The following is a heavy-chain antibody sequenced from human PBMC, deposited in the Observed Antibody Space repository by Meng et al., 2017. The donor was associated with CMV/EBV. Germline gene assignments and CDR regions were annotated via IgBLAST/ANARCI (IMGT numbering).Heavy chain of an antibody. CDR2: IYPGDSDT. CDR1: GYTFTSYW. V-gene: IGHV5-51*01. Sequence: GESLKISCQGSGYTFTSYWIGWVRQMPGKGLEWMGIIYPGDSDTRYSPSFQGQVTISADKSISTAYLQWSSLKASDTAMYYCARRTHSISWYYAFDIWGQGTMVTVSS. CDR3: ARRTHSISWYYAFDI. J-gene: IGHJ3*02. D-gene: IGHD6-13*01.